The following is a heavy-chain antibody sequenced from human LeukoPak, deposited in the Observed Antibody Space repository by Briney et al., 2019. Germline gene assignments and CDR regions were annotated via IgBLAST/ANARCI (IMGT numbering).Heavy chain of an antibody. J-gene: IGHJ5*02. CDR3: ARGGIVAPFDP. V-gene: IGHV4-59*01. CDR1: GGSISSYY. Sequence: SETLSLTCTVSGGSISSYYWSWIRQPPGKGLEWIGYIYYSGSTNYNPSLKSRVTISVDTSKNQFSLKLSSVTAADTAVYYCARGGIVAPFDPWGQGTLVTVSS. D-gene: IGHD5-12*01. CDR2: IYYSGST.